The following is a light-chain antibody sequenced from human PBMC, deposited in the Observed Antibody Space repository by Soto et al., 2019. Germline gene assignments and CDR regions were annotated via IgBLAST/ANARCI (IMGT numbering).Light chain of an antibody. CDR2: DAS. J-gene: IGKJ4*02. Sequence: VMTESPATLSVSPGERATLSCTASHSINSNLAWYQQRPGQAPRLLIYDASSRATGIPARFSGSGSGTDFTLTISRLEPEDIAVYYCQQRSNSPLTFGGGTKVDIK. CDR1: HSINSN. V-gene: IGKV3-11*01. CDR3: QQRSNSPLT.